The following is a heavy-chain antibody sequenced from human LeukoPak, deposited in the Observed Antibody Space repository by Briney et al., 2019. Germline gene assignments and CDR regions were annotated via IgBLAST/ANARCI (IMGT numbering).Heavy chain of an antibody. J-gene: IGHJ4*02. V-gene: IGHV4-30-2*03. CDR3: ARAPPRLWFGEFPPIQFDY. CDR2: IFYGGST. Sequence: TLSLTCTVSSGSISRCAYSWTCLRQPPGKGLVWILDIFYGGSTYYYPSLTHQLTISVDTSKNPFSLKMSSVTAAHTAVYYCARAPPRLWFGEFPPIQFDYWGQGTLATLSS. D-gene: IGHD3-10*01. CDR1: SGSISRCAYS.